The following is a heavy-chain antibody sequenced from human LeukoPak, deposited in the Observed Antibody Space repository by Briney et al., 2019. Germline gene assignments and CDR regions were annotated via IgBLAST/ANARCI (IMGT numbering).Heavy chain of an antibody. CDR3: AKIDDPIAALYYFDY. CDR2: MSGSGGST. Sequence: GGSLRLSCAASGFTFSSYAMSLVRQAPGKGLEWVSAMSGSGGSTYYADSVKGRFTISRDNSKNTLYLQMNSLRAEDTAVYYCAKIDDPIAALYYFDYWGQGTLVTVSS. V-gene: IGHV3-23*01. D-gene: IGHD6-13*01. J-gene: IGHJ4*02. CDR1: GFTFSSYA.